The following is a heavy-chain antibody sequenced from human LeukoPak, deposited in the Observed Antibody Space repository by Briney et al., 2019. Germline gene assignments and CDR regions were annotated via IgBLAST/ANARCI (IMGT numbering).Heavy chain of an antibody. CDR1: GFTFSSYA. J-gene: IGHJ6*02. Sequence: GGSLRRSCAASGFTFSSYAMHWVRQAPGKGLEWVAVISYDGSNKYYADSVKGRFTISRDNSKNTLYLQMNSLRAEDTAVYYCPRGSDRVTATHYGMDVWGQGTTVTVSS. V-gene: IGHV3-30-3*01. CDR3: PRGSDRVTATHYGMDV. D-gene: IGHD2-21*02. CDR2: ISYDGSNK.